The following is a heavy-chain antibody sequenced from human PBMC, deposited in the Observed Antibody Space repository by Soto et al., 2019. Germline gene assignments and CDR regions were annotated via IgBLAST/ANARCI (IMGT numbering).Heavy chain of an antibody. CDR2: VHSRGET. Sequence: QMPLQESGPGLVKPSQTLSLTCTVSGGSISRSNYYWSWIRHSPGKGLDWIGYVHSRGETYYNPSLKRRVTMSMDTSKSQFSLKLRSVPAADTAVYYCTREILVPSSYGDYSYHGLDVWGQGTTVTVSS. J-gene: IGHJ6*02. CDR3: TREILVPSSYGDYSYHGLDV. D-gene: IGHD2-8*02. CDR1: GGSISRSNYY. V-gene: IGHV4-30-4*01.